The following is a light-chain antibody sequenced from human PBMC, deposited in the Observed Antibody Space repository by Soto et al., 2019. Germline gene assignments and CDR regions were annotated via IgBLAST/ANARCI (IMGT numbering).Light chain of an antibody. Sequence: QPVLTQSSSASASLGSSVKLTCTLSSGHSSYIIAWHQQPPGKAPRYLMNLEGSGTYNKGSGVPDRFSGSSSGADRYLIISNPQFEDEADYYCETWDSNTRVFGTGTKLTVL. CDR3: ETWDSNTRV. CDR1: SGHSSYI. V-gene: IGLV4-60*02. J-gene: IGLJ1*01. CDR2: LEGSGTY.